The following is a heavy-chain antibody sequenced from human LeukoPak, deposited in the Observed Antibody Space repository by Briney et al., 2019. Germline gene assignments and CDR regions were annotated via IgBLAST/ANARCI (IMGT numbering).Heavy chain of an antibody. CDR3: ARDGVDYFDY. CDR2: IYYSGST. J-gene: IGHJ4*02. D-gene: IGHD2-15*01. CDR1: GGSFSGYY. Sequence: SETLSLTCAVYGGSFSGYYWSWIRQPPGKGLEWIGYIYYSGSTNYNPSLKSRVTISVDTSKNQFSLKLSSVTAADTAVYYCARDGVDYFDYWGQGTLVTVSS. V-gene: IGHV4-59*01.